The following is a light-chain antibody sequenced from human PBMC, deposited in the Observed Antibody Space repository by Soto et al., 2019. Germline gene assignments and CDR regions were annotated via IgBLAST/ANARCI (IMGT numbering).Light chain of an antibody. CDR3: AAWDDSLNGPL. J-gene: IGLJ3*02. CDR2: SNN. V-gene: IGLV1-44*01. Sequence: QSVLTQPPSASGTPGQRVTISCSGSSSNIGSNTVNWYQQLPGTAPTLRIYSNNQRPSGVPDRFSGSKSGTSASLAVNGLQSGDEADYYCAAWDDSLNGPLFGGGTQLPVL. CDR1: SSNIGSNT.